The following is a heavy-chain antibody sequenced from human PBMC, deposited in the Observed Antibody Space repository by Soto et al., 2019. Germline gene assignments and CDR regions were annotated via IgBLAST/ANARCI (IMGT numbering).Heavy chain of an antibody. CDR2: IIPISGTT. CDR1: GGTFSTHA. Sequence: GASVKVSCKASGGTFSTHAIIWVRQAPGHGLEWMGGIIPISGTTYYTQKFQGRVTITADEPTSTAFMELSSLKSEDTAVFYCARGYYSGGNCYSGMDVWGQGAMVTVSS. V-gene: IGHV1-69*13. D-gene: IGHD2-15*01. J-gene: IGHJ6*02. CDR3: ARGYYSGGNCYSGMDV.